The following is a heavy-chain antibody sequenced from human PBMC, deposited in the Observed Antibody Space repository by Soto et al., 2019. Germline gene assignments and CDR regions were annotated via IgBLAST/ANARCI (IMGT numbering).Heavy chain of an antibody. J-gene: IGHJ4*02. CDR3: ATRFDGLGSYEY. CDR2: IYHSGST. V-gene: IGHV4-4*02. CDR1: GGSISSSNW. D-gene: IGHD3-10*01. Sequence: QVQLQESGPGLVRPSGTLSLTCAVSGGSISSSNWWTWVRQPPGKGLEWIGEIYHSGSTNYIPSLKSRVTISVDKSKNQFSLKLTSVTVADTAVYYCATRFDGLGSYEYWGQGTLVTVSS.